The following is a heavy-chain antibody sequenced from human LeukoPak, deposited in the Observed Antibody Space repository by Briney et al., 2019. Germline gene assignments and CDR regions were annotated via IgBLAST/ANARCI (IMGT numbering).Heavy chain of an antibody. Sequence: GGSLRLSCAASGFTFSNYAVHWVRQAPGKGLEWVAVISYDGTNKYYADSVKGRFTISRDNSKNTLYLQVDSLRAEDTAVYHCVILYYDILTGYPNSFDIWGQGTMVTVCS. D-gene: IGHD3-9*01. J-gene: IGHJ3*02. V-gene: IGHV3-30-3*01. CDR2: ISYDGTNK. CDR3: VILYYDILTGYPNSFDI. CDR1: GFTFSNYA.